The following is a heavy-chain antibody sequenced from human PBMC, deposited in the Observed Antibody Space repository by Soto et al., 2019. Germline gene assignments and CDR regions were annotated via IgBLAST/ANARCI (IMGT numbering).Heavy chain of an antibody. CDR3: AHAYGGRSLY. CDR1: GFSLTTDRVG. J-gene: IGHJ4*02. D-gene: IGHD1-26*01. Sequence: QITLKESGPTLVKPTQTLTLTCTFSGFSLTTDRVGVGWIRQPPGEALEWLAVIYWDDSKTYRPSLGSRLTITKDNSKNQAALTMPIMGSLDTATYYWAHAYGGRSLYWGQGTLVTVSP. CDR2: IYWDDSK. V-gene: IGHV2-5*02.